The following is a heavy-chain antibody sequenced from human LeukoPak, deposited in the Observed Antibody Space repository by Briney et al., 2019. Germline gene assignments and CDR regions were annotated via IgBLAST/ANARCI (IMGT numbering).Heavy chain of an antibody. CDR3: ARGGGYSYGGFFDY. V-gene: IGHV4-38-2*02. CDR1: GYSISSGYY. Sequence: SETLSLTCTVSGYSISSGYYWGWIRQPPGKGLEWIGSIYHSGSTYYNPSLKSRVTTSVDTSKNQFSLKLSSVTAADTAVYYCARGGGYSYGGFFDYWGQGTPVTVST. D-gene: IGHD5-18*01. J-gene: IGHJ4*02. CDR2: IYHSGST.